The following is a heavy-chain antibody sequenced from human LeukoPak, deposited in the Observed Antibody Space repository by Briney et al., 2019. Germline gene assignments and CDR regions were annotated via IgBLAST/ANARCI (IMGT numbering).Heavy chain of an antibody. D-gene: IGHD2-15*01. CDR3: AKQGYCSGGTCYPYHFDY. CDR2: ISYDGSNR. J-gene: IGHJ4*03. Sequence: GGSGRLSCGTSGFTFSSYGMHWDRQAPGKGLEWVALISYDGSNRYYADSVKSRFTISRDNPKNTLYLQMNSLRAEDTAVYYCAKQGYCSGGTCYPYHFDYWGHENLGSVSS. V-gene: IGHV3-30*18. CDR1: GFTFSSYG.